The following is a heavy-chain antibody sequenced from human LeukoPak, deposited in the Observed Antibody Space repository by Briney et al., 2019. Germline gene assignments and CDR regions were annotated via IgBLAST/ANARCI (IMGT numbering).Heavy chain of an antibody. J-gene: IGHJ4*02. CDR2: ISSSSSYI. Sequence: PGGSLRLSCAASGFTFSSYSMNWVRQAPGKGLEWVSSISSSSSYIYYADSVKGRFTISRDNAKNSLYLQMNSLRAEDTAVYYCARDPTGWTDHFDYWGQGTLVTVSS. CDR3: ARDPTGWTDHFDY. V-gene: IGHV3-21*01. CDR1: GFTFSSYS. D-gene: IGHD2-15*01.